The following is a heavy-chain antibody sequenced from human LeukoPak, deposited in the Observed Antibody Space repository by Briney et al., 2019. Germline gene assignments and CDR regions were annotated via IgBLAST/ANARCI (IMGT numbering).Heavy chain of an antibody. CDR1: GGTFSSYV. D-gene: IGHD6-13*01. CDR3: ARGDGSPGIAAAGTMDP. CDR2: SIPILGIA. Sequence: SVQVSCKASGGTFSSYVSNWVRPACGQGREWMGRSIPILGIANYAQMLQGRVTIPADESTSTAYMELSSLRSEDTAVYYCARGDGSPGIAAAGTMDPWGQGTLVSVSS. J-gene: IGHJ5*02. V-gene: IGHV1-69*04.